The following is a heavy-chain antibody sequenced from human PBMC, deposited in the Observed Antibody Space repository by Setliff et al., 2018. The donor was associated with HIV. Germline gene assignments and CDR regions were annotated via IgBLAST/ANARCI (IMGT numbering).Heavy chain of an antibody. D-gene: IGHD2-15*01. V-gene: IGHV3-30*02. Sequence: GGSLRLSCAASGFTISSYHIHWVRQAPGKGLEWVALVRHDGDVQIYADSVKGRFTASRDDPKNTVSLQLNSLRIEDTAVYYCARDFSWATDSWGQGTLVTVSS. J-gene: IGHJ4*02. CDR2: VRHDGDVQ. CDR1: GFTISSYH. CDR3: ARDFSWATDS.